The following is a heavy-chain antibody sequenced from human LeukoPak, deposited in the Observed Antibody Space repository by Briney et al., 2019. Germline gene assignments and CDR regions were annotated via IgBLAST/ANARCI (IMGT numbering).Heavy chain of an antibody. CDR1: GYFFTSYW. CDR2: ISPGDSDT. CDR3: ATFLTYSRVWLDH. Sequence: GESLKISCKSSGYFFTSYWIGWVRQVPGKGLEWMGIISPGDSDTRYTPSFQGQVTFTVDKSINTAYVHWSSLKASDTAMYYCATFLTYSRVWLDHWGQGTLVIVSS. J-gene: IGHJ4*02. D-gene: IGHD3-3*02. V-gene: IGHV5-51*01.